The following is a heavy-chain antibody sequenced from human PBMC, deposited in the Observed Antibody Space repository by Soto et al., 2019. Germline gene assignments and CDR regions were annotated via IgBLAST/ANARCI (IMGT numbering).Heavy chain of an antibody. J-gene: IGHJ4*02. CDR1: GFTFSSYG. CDR3: AKDVFDAY. D-gene: IGHD2-8*01. Sequence: QVQLVESGGGVVQPGRSLRLSCAASGFTFSSYGMHWVRQAPGKGLEWVAVILYDGSNKYYAESVKGRFTISRDNSKNTLYLQMDSLRPEDTAGYYCAKDVFDAYWGQGTLVTVSS. V-gene: IGHV3-30*18. CDR2: ILYDGSNK.